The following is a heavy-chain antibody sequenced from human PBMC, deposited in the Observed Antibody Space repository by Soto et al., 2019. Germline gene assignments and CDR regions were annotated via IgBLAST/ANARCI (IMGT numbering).Heavy chain of an antibody. V-gene: IGHV3-48*02. CDR1: GFTFSLYS. Sequence: EVQLVESGGGLVQPGGSLRLSCAASGFTFSLYSMNWVRQAPGKGLEWFSYITSDTLTIKYTDSVKGLFTISRDNAKKSFYLQMNSLRDEDTAVYFCARSVEGHFDYWGQGTVVTVSS. J-gene: IGHJ4*02. CDR2: ITSDTLTI. CDR3: ARSVEGHFDY. D-gene: IGHD1-1*01.